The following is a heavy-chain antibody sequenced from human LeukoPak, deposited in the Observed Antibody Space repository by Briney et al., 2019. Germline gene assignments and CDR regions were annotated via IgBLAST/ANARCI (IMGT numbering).Heavy chain of an antibody. CDR1: GGSISGSSYY. V-gene: IGHV4-39*02. J-gene: IGHJ4*02. Sequence: SETLSLTCTVSGGSISGSSYYWGWIRQPPGKGLEWIGSIYYSGSTYYNPSLKSRVTTSVDTSKNHFSLNLSSETAADTAVYYCARHRGRYYDSGSYYYFDYWGQGTLVTVSS. CDR3: ARHRGRYYDSGSYYYFDY. CDR2: IYYSGST. D-gene: IGHD3-10*01.